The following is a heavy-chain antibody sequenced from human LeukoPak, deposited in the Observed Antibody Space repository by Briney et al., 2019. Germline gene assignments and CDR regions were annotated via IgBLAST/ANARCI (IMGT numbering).Heavy chain of an antibody. CDR2: ISYDGNNK. CDR1: GFTFSNYA. J-gene: IGHJ4*02. D-gene: IGHD5-18*01. V-gene: IGHV3-30-3*01. Sequence: GGSLRLPCAASGFTFSNYAIHWVRQAPGKGLEWVAVISYDGNNKYYADSVKGRFTISRDNSKNTLYLQMNSLRAEDTAVYYCARPQGGRQLWLHFDYWGQGTLVTVSS. CDR3: ARPQGGRQLWLHFDY.